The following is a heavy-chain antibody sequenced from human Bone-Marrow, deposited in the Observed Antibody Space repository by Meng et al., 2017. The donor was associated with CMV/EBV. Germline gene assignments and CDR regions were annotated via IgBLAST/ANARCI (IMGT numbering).Heavy chain of an antibody. Sequence: GESLKISCAASGFTFSSYAMSWVRQAPGKGLEWVSAISGSGGSTYYADSVKGRFTISRDNSKNTLYLQMNSLRAEDTAVYYCAKGGYCSSTSCKNYYYYVMDVWGQGTTVTVSS. V-gene: IGHV3-23*01. CDR2: ISGSGGST. CDR3: AKGGYCSSTSCKNYYYYVMDV. D-gene: IGHD2-2*01. CDR1: GFTFSSYA. J-gene: IGHJ6*02.